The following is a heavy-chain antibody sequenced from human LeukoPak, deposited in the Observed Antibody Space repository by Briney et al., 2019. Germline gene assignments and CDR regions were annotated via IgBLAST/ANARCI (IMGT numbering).Heavy chain of an antibody. CDR2: ISSNGGST. D-gene: IGHD3-10*01. J-gene: IGHJ4*02. Sequence: GGSLRLSCAASGFTFSSYAMHWVRQAPGKGLEYVSAISSNGGSTYYANSVKGRFTISRDNSKNTLYLQMGSLRAEDMAVYYCARAYGSGSYYKFDYWGQGTLVTVSS. V-gene: IGHV3-64*01. CDR3: ARAYGSGSYYKFDY. CDR1: GFTFSSYA.